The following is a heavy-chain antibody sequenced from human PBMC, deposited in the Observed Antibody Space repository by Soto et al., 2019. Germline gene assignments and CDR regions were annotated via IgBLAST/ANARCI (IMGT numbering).Heavy chain of an antibody. Sequence: GGSLRLSCAASGFTFSSYSMNWVRQAPGKGLEWVSSISSSSSYMYYADSVKGRFTISRDNAKNSLYLQMNSLRAEDTAVYYCARGLYYYDSSGYYGNWGQGTLVTVSS. CDR2: ISSSSSYM. D-gene: IGHD3-22*01. CDR1: GFTFSSYS. V-gene: IGHV3-21*01. J-gene: IGHJ4*02. CDR3: ARGLYYYDSSGYYGN.